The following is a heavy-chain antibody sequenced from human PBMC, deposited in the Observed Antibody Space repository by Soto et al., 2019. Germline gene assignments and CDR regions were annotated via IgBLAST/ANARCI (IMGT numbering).Heavy chain of an antibody. CDR2: SYYRVYYSGST. V-gene: IGHV4-61*01. CDR1: GDSVTSDSYF. Sequence: PSETLSLTCTVSGDSVTSDSYFWSWIRQPPGKGLEWIGNSYYRVYYSGSTNYNPSLRSRVTISVDTSKNPFSLKLSSVTAADTAVYYCARDGGFRCDKCLDPWGQGTLVTVSS. J-gene: IGHJ5*02. D-gene: IGHD3-10*01. CDR3: ARDGGFRCDKCLDP.